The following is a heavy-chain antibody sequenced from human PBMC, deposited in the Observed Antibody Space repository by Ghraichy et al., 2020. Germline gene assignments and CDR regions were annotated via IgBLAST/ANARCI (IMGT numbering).Heavy chain of an antibody. V-gene: IGHV3-48*02. CDR1: GFTFSGYS. D-gene: IGHD3-10*01. J-gene: IGHJ3*02. Sequence: GGSLRLSCAASGFTFSGYSMNWVRQAPGKGLEWVSYISSSSSTIFYADSVKGRFTISRDNAKNSLYLQMNSLRDEDTAVYYCARAYYYGSASSYDAFDIWGQGTLVTVSS. CDR3: ARAYYYGSASSYDAFDI. CDR2: ISSSSSTI.